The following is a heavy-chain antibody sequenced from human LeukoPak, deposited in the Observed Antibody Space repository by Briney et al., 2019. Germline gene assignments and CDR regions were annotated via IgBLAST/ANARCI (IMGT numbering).Heavy chain of an antibody. D-gene: IGHD1-26*01. V-gene: IGHV3-74*01. CDR2: INSDGSST. CDR1: GFTFSSYW. J-gene: IGHJ2*01. CDR3: ARGPIVGATRWYFDL. Sequence: GGSLRLSCAASGFTFSSYWMHWVRQAPGKGLVWVSRINSDGSSTSYADSVKGRFTISRDNAKNTLYLQMNSLRAEDTAVYYCARGPIVGATRWYFDLWGRGTLVTVSS.